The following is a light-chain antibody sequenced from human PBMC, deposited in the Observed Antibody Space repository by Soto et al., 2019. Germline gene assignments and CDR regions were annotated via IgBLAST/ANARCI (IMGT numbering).Light chain of an antibody. CDR3: QQYNNWPVT. J-gene: IGKJ4*01. Sequence: EIVMTQSPATLSVSPGERATLSCRASQSLSSNLAWYQQKVGQTPRLLIHGASTRATGIAARFSGSGSGTEFTLTISGLQSEDFATYYCQQYNNWPVTFGGGTKVDIK. CDR1: QSLSSN. V-gene: IGKV3D-15*01. CDR2: GAS.